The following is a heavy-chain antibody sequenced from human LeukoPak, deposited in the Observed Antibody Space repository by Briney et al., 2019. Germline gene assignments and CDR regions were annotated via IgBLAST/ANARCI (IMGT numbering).Heavy chain of an antibody. CDR3: ARQYNYDSRAFDY. V-gene: IGHV3-11*01. CDR2: ISSGGSTI. Sequence: PGGSLRLSCTASRLTFSTYAMNWVRQAPGKGLEWVSYISSGGSTINYADSVKGRFTISRDNAKNSLYLQMNSLRAEDTAVYYCARQYNYDSRAFDYWGQGTLVTVSS. CDR1: RLTFSTYA. J-gene: IGHJ4*02. D-gene: IGHD5-18*01.